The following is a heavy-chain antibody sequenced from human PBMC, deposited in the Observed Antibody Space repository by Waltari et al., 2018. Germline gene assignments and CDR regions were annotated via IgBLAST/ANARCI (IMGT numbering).Heavy chain of an antibody. CDR3: TRTRYCSTTSCQVDWFDP. J-gene: IGHJ5*02. CDR1: GFTFSSYW. D-gene: IGHD2-2*01. CDR2: INGDGGST. Sequence: EVQLVESGGGLVQPGGSLRLSCPASGFTFSSYWTHWLRQAPGKGLVWVSRINGDGGSTSYADSVKGRFTISRDNANNTLYLQMNSLRAEDTAVYYCTRTRYCSTTSCQVDWFDPWGQGTLVTVSS. V-gene: IGHV3-74*01.